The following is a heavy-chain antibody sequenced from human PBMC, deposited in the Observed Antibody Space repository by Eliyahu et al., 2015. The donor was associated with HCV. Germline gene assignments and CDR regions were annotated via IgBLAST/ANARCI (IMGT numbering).Heavy chain of an antibody. CDR3: ASGGGGIAVAGTGGWFDP. Sequence: QVRLQESGPGLVKPSETLSLTCTVSXXSIPTXYGGGTRXPPGTGREWIGYFHYRGXTHXNPSXKSRVTXSVDTSKNQFSLSVTSVTAADTAVYYCASGGGGIAVAGTGGWFDPWGQGTLVTVSS. V-gene: IGHV4-59*01. D-gene: IGHD6-19*01. CDR1: XXSIPTXY. J-gene: IGHJ5*02. CDR2: FHYRGXT.